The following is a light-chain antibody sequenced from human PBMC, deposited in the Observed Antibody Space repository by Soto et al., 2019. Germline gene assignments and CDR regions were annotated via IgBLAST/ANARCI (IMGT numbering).Light chain of an antibody. CDR3: CSYVGTYIRAV. CDR1: SSDVGGYNY. Sequence: QSALTQPRSVSGSPGQSVTISCTGTSSDVGGYNYVSWYQQHPGKAPKLITYDVTKRPSGVPDRFSGSKSGNTASLTISGLQAEDEADYYCCSYVGTYIRAVFGGGTQLTVL. CDR2: DVT. J-gene: IGLJ2*01. V-gene: IGLV2-11*01.